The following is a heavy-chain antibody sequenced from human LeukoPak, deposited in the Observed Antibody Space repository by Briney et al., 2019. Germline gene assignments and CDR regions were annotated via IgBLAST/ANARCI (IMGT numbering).Heavy chain of an antibody. D-gene: IGHD3-10*01. CDR2: IFHTGHT. Sequence: PSETLSLTCAVSGGSISSGDYPWSWIRQPPGKGLEWIGYIFHTGHTSYNPSLKSRVTISVDMSKNQLSLRLSSVTAADTAVYYCARGFYGSGSQFDYWGQGTLVTVSS. J-gene: IGHJ4*02. CDR1: GGSISSGDYP. CDR3: ARGFYGSGSQFDY. V-gene: IGHV4-30-2*01.